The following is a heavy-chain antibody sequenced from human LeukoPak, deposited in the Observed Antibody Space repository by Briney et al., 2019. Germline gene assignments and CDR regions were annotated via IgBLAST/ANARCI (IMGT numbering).Heavy chain of an antibody. CDR2: IRYDGSNK. J-gene: IGHJ3*02. CDR1: GFTFNSYG. V-gene: IGHV3-30*02. Sequence: GGSLRLSCAASGFTFNSYGMHWVRQAPGKGLEWVAFIRYDGSNKYYADSVKGRFTISRDNSKNTLYLQMNSLRAEDTAVFYCAKDASGYCSGGSCYSVIGGAFDIWGQGTMVTVSS. CDR3: AKDASGYCSGGSCYSVIGGAFDI. D-gene: IGHD2-15*01.